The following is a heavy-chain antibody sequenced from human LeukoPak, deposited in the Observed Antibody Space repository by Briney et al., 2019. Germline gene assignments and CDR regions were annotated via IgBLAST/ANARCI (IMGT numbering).Heavy chain of an antibody. Sequence: PGGSLRLSCAASGFNFMKFEMSWVRQAPGKGLEWVSSIGGGGTTSYADSVKGRFTISRDLSKITVYLQMNSLRAEDTAVYYCAQDRGARYPFGMDVWGQGTTVTVSS. V-gene: IGHV3-23*01. D-gene: IGHD2-2*01. CDR2: IGGGGTT. J-gene: IGHJ6*02. CDR1: GFNFMKFE. CDR3: AQDRGARYPFGMDV.